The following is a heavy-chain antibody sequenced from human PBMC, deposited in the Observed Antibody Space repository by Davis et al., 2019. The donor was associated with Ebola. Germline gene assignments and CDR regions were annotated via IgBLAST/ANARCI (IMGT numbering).Heavy chain of an antibody. CDR2: IYYIGSA. CDR1: GVSISRHY. J-gene: IGHJ4*02. CDR3: SERGSSV. D-gene: IGHD3-10*01. V-gene: IGHV4-59*03. Sequence: PSETLSLTCTVSGVSISRHYWSWIRQPPGKRLEWIGSIYYIGSAYYNPSLASRATISVDTSKNQFSLKLTSVTAADTAMYYCSERGSSVWGQGTLVTVSS.